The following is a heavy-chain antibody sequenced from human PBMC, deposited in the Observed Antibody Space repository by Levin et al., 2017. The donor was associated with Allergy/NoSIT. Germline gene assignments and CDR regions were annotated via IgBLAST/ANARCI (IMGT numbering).Heavy chain of an antibody. CDR1: GGSISSSSYY. CDR3: CAAISGDIVVAEYFQH. Sequence: SQTLSLTCTVSGGSISSSSYYWGWIRQPPGKGLEWIGSIYYSGSTYYNPSLKSRVTISVDTSKNQFSLKLSSVTAADTAVYYCCAAISGDIVVAEYFQHWGQGTLVTVSS. J-gene: IGHJ1*01. V-gene: IGHV4-39*01. CDR2: IYYSGST. D-gene: IGHD2-2*01.